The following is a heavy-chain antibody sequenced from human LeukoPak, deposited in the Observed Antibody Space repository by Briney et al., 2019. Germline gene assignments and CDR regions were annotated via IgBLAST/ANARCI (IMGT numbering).Heavy chain of an antibody. D-gene: IGHD5/OR15-5a*01. CDR1: GGSITSYY. CDR3: ARSSVGTFDY. V-gene: IGHV4-59*01. J-gene: IGHJ4*02. CDR2: IYYTGSA. Sequence: SETLSRTCTVSGGSITSYYWSWIRLPPGKGLEWIGYIYYTGSANYNPSLRSRVTISVDTSKMQFSLKLTSVTAADAAVYYCARSSVGTFDYWGQGTLVTVSS.